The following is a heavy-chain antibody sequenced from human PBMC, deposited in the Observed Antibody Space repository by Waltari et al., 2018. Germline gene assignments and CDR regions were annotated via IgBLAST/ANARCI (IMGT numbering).Heavy chain of an antibody. CDR1: GFTFSSYA. CDR2: ISYDGSNK. CDR3: ARDNGYNLFDY. D-gene: IGHD6-25*01. Sequence: QVQLVESGGGVVQPGRSLRLSCAASGFTFSSYAMHWVRQAPGKGLEWVAVISYDGSNKYYADSVKGRFTISRDNSKNTLYLQMNSLRAEDMAVYYCARDNGYNLFDYWGQGTLVTVSS. V-gene: IGHV3-30-3*01. J-gene: IGHJ4*02.